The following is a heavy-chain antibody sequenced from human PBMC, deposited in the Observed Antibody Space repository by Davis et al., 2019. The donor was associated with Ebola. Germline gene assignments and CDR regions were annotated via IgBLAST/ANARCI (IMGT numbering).Heavy chain of an antibody. CDR2: ISHDGRGL. Sequence: GESLKISCAASGFTFSQTHMHWVRPTPGKGLEWLALISHDGRGLVYGDSVKGRFTVSRENSQNTLYLQLNNLRPEDTAIYSCARERHSSGRAGCFDPWGQGTLVTVSS. V-gene: IGHV3-30*03. J-gene: IGHJ5*02. D-gene: IGHD3-22*01. CDR3: ARERHSSGRAGCFDP. CDR1: GFTFSQTH.